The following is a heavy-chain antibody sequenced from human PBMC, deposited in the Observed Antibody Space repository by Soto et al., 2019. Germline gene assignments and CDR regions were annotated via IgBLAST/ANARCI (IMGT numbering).Heavy chain of an antibody. CDR1: GFTFSSYG. J-gene: IGHJ3*02. CDR2: IWYDGSNK. CDR3: ARISGDYGGAFDI. Sequence: SLRLSCAASGFTFSSYGMHWVRQAPGKGLEWVAVIWYDGSNKYYADSVKGRFTISRDNSKNTLYLQMNSLRAEDTAVYYCARISGDYGGAFDIWGQGTMVTVSS. V-gene: IGHV3-33*01. D-gene: IGHD4-17*01.